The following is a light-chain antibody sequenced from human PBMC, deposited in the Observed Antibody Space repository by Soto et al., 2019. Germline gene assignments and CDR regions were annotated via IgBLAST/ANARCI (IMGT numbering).Light chain of an antibody. V-gene: IGLV2-14*03. CDR2: DVS. CDR1: SNDISAYNF. Sequence: QSALTQPASVSGSPGQSGTMSCTGTSNDISAYNFVSWYQQHPGKAPKLMIYDVSNRPSGLSNRFSGSKSGSTASLTISGLQAQDEADYYCSSYRTSSLYVFGTGTKLTVL. J-gene: IGLJ1*01. CDR3: SSYRTSSLYV.